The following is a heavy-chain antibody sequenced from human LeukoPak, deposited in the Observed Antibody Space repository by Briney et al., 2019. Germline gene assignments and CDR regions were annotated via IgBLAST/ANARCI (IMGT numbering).Heavy chain of an antibody. D-gene: IGHD3-3*01. J-gene: IGHJ6*03. CDR1: GYTLTELS. CDR2: FDPEDGET. Sequence: ASVKVSCKVSGYTLTELSMHWVRQAPGKGLEWMGGFDPEDGETIYARKFQGRVTMTEDTSTDTAYMELSSLRSEDTAVYYCATGRPTIFGVFGYMDVWGKGTTVTVSS. CDR3: ATGRPTIFGVFGYMDV. V-gene: IGHV1-24*01.